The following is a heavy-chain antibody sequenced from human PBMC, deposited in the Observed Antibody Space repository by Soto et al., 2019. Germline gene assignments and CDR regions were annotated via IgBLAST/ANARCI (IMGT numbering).Heavy chain of an antibody. CDR1: GGTFSSYA. D-gene: IGHD3-10*01. CDR2: IIPIFGTA. V-gene: IGHV1-69*12. J-gene: IGHJ3*02. CDR3: AGGTYYYGSGSRGAFDI. Sequence: QVQLVQSGAEVKKPGSSVKVSCKASGGTFSSYAISWVRQAPGQGLEWMGGIIPIFGTANYAQKFQGRVTITADESTSTAYMELSSLGSEDTAVYYCAGGTYYYGSGSRGAFDIWGQGTMVTVSS.